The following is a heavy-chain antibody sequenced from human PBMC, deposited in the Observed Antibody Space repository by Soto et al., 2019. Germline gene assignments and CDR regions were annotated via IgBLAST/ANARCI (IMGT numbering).Heavy chain of an antibody. D-gene: IGHD4-17*01. CDR1: GYTFPSST. Sequence: QGELVQSGAGVKKPGASVKVSCKASGYTFPSSTISWLRQAPGQGLEWLGWINAYSGDRKFAQRFQGRVTMTTDTSTSTAYLELTSLTSDDTAIYYCASANYGDSDYWGQGTLLTVSS. CDR2: INAYSGDR. J-gene: IGHJ4*02. V-gene: IGHV1-18*01. CDR3: ASANYGDSDY.